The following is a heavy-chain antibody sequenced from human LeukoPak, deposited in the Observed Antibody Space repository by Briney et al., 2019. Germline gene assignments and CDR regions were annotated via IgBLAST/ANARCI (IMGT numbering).Heavy chain of an antibody. CDR1: GGSISSSSYY. V-gene: IGHV4-39*01. CDR2: IYYSGST. Sequence: SETLSLTCTVSGGSISSSSYYWGWIRQPPGKGLEWIGSIYYSGSTDYNPSLKSRVTISVDTSNNQFSLKLSSVTAADTAVYYCARGRTGGKPHTDYYYVRRGGWFDPWGQGTLVTVSS. D-gene: IGHD3-22*01. CDR3: ARGRTGGKPHTDYYYVRRGGWFDP. J-gene: IGHJ5*02.